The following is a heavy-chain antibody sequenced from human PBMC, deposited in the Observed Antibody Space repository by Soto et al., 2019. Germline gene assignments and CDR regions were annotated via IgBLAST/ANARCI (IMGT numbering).Heavy chain of an antibody. J-gene: IGHJ5*02. CDR3: FKVLTPANCIDP. Sequence: NLSLTSAVSGGSISSGGYSWSWIRQPPGKGLEWIGYIYHSGSTYYNPSLKSRVTISVDRSKNQFSLKLSSVTAADTAVYYCFKVLTPANCIDPSGQGPLVTVS. CDR2: IYHSGST. CDR1: GGSISSGGYS. V-gene: IGHV4-30-2*01. D-gene: IGHD2-2*01.